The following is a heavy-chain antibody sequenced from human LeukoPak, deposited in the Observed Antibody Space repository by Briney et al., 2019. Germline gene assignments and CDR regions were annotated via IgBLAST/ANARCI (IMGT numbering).Heavy chain of an antibody. Sequence: SEILSLTCTVSGGSISSFYWSWIRQPPGKGLEWIGYIYYSGSTNYNPSLKSRVTISVDTSKNQFSLKLSSVTAADTAVYYCARGPRNYYYMDVWGKGTTVTVSS. CDR2: IYYSGST. V-gene: IGHV4-59*01. J-gene: IGHJ6*03. CDR3: ARGPRNYYYMDV. CDR1: GGSISSFY.